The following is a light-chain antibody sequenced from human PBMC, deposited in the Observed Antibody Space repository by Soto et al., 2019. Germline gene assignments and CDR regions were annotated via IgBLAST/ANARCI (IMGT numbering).Light chain of an antibody. J-gene: IGKJ2*01. CDR3: QQYGSSSYT. CDR2: AAS. V-gene: IGKV3-20*01. CDR1: QSISSSY. Sequence: LXLSPGERATLSCRASQSISSSYLAWYQQKPGQAPRLLIYAASSRATGIPDRFSGSGSGTDFTLTISRLEPEDFAVYYCQQYGSSSYTFGQGTQLEIK.